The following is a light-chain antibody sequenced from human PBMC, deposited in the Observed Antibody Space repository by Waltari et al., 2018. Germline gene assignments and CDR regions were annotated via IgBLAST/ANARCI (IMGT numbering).Light chain of an antibody. CDR2: GNN. J-gene: IGLJ1*01. V-gene: IGLV1-44*01. CDR3: ATWDDSLSGFYV. CDR1: SSHISGTT. Sequence: QSVLTQPPSASGTPGQRVTISCSASSSHISGTTVNWYQQLPGRATKLLIYGNNQRPSGVPDRFSGSKSGTSASLVISVLQSEDEADYYCATWDDSLSGFYVFGAGTRVIVL.